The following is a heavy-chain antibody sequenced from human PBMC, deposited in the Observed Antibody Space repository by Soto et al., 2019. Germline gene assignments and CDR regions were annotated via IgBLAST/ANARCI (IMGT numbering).Heavy chain of an antibody. D-gene: IGHD2-8*01. J-gene: IGHJ4*02. Sequence: PGGSRRLSCAASSFDFTSYGMHWLRQAPGKGQEWVTVMTNDRNNPVYADCVSGQFIITRDTAKTTRFLQMPSLRPEDTAVYHCARAFCANRVCYYSIGLWGPGALVTVSS. V-gene: IGHV3-30*05. CDR3: ARAFCANRVCYYSIGL. CDR1: SFDFTSYG. CDR2: MTNDRNNP.